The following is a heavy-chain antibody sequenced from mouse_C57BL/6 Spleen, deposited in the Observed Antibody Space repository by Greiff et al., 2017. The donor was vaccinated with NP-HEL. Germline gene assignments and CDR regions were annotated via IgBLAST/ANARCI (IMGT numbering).Heavy chain of an antibody. Sequence: EVKVVESGGGLVKPGGSLKLSCAASGFTFSDYGMHWVRQAPEKGLEWVAYISSGSSTIYYADTVKGRFTISRDNAKNNLFLQMTSLRSEDTAMYYCARWGIITTVVYYYAMDYWGQGTSVTVSS. D-gene: IGHD1-1*01. J-gene: IGHJ4*01. CDR3: ARWGIITTVVYYYAMDY. CDR1: GFTFSDYG. V-gene: IGHV5-17*01. CDR2: ISSGSSTI.